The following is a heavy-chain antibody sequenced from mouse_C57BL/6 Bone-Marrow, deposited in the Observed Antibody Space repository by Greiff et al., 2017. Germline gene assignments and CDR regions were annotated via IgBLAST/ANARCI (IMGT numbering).Heavy chain of an antibody. CDR2: INPKNGGT. CDR3: ARSGDYEAWFAY. J-gene: IGHJ3*01. V-gene: IGHV1-26*01. D-gene: IGHD2-4*01. CDR1: GYTFTDYY. Sequence: EVQLQQSGPELVKPGASVKISCKASGYTFTDYYMNWVKQSHGKSLEWIGDINPKNGGTSYNQKFKGKATLTVDKSSSTAYMELRSLTSEDSAVYYCARSGDYEAWFAYWGQGTLVTVSA.